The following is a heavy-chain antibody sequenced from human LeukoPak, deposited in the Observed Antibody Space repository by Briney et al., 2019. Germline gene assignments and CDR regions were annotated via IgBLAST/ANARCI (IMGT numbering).Heavy chain of an antibody. CDR2: IIPIFGTA. CDR1: GGTFSSYA. J-gene: IGHJ4*02. Sequence: SVKVSCKASGGTFSSYAISWVRQAPGQGLEWMGGIIPIFGTANYAQKFQGRVTITADESTSTAYMELSSLRSEDTAVYYCARAITPLWFGELSLYWGQGTLVTVSS. V-gene: IGHV1-69*13. CDR3: ARAITPLWFGELSLY. D-gene: IGHD3-10*01.